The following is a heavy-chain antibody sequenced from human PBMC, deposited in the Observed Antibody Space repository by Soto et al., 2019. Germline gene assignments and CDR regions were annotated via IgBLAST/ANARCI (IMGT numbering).Heavy chain of an antibody. Sequence: QLGGPLRLSCAASGFTFSSYGMHWVRQAPGKGLEWVAVISYDGSNKYYADSVKGRFTISRDNSKNTLYLQMNSLRAEDTAVYYCAKDSAGGARGYWGQGTLVTVSS. D-gene: IGHD6-19*01. J-gene: IGHJ4*02. CDR2: ISYDGSNK. CDR3: AKDSAGGARGY. CDR1: GFTFSSYG. V-gene: IGHV3-30*18.